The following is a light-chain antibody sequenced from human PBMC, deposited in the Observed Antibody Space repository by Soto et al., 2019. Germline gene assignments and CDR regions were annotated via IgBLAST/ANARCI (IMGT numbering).Light chain of an antibody. Sequence: VLTQSPGTLSLSPGERATLSCRASQRVSSNDLARYQHNPCQSPRLLIYGATRRATGIPDRFSGSGSGTVFTLTSSRLEPEDFAVYYWKNYGSLVLTLGGGTKVEIK. CDR3: KNYGSLVLT. CDR2: GAT. V-gene: IGKV3-20*01. CDR1: QRVSSND. J-gene: IGKJ4*02.